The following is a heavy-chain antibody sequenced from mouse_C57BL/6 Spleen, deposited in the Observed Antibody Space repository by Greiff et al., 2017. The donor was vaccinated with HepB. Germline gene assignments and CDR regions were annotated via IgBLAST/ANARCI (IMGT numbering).Heavy chain of an antibody. CDR2: IYPRDGST. CDR1: GYTFTDHT. D-gene: IGHD1-1*01. V-gene: IGHV1-78*01. J-gene: IGHJ1*03. Sequence: VQLQQSDAELVKPGASVKISCKVSGYTFTDHTIHWMKQRPEQGLEWIGYIYPRDGSTKYNEKFKGKATLTADKSSSTAYMQLNSLTSEDSAVYCCARRRAYYYGSSPYWYFDVWGTGTTVTVSS. CDR3: ARRRAYYYGSSPYWYFDV.